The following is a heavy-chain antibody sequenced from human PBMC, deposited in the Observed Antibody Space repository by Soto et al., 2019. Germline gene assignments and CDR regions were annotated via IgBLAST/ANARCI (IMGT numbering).Heavy chain of an antibody. V-gene: IGHV1-3*01. CDR2: INAGKGNT. CDR3: ARSEVIPEGCDY. J-gene: IGHJ4*02. Sequence: ASVKVSCKASGYIFTAYALHWVRQAPGQRLEWMGWINAGKGNTKYSQKFQDRVTITRDTSASVAYMELSSLASEDTAVYYCARSEVIPEGCDYWGQGTLVTVSS. D-gene: IGHD3-16*02. CDR1: GYIFTAYA.